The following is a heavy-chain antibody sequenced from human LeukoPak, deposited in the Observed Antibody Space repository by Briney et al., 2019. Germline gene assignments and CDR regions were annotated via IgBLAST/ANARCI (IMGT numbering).Heavy chain of an antibody. V-gene: IGHV4-59*01. Sequence: SETLSLTCTVSGGSISSYWSWIRQSPGKGLEWIGYIYFTGTTNYNPSLKSRLTISIDTSRNQFSLKLSSATAADTAIYYCVNGGSYLTKWGQGTLVTVSS. J-gene: IGHJ4*02. CDR3: VNGGSYLTK. CDR2: IYFTGTT. CDR1: GGSISSY. D-gene: IGHD3-10*01.